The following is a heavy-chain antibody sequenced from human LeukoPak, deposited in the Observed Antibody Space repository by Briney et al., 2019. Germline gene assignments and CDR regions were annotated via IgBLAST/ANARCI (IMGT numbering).Heavy chain of an antibody. CDR2: IRSDGGIK. Sequence: GGSLRLSCAASGFTFDNYSMHWVRQAPGKGLEWVAFIRSDGGIKYYADSVKGRFTISRDNSKNTLYLQVNSLRAEDTAVYFCAKDVPAAYFDYWGQGTLVTVSS. V-gene: IGHV3-30*02. CDR1: GFTFDNYS. CDR3: AKDVPAAYFDY. J-gene: IGHJ4*02. D-gene: IGHD2-2*01.